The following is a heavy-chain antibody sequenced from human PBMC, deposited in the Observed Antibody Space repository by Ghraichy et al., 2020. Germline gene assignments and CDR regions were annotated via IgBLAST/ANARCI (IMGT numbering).Heavy chain of an antibody. CDR1: GYTFTSYA. CDR2: INGGNGNT. D-gene: IGHD6-13*01. J-gene: IGHJ4*02. CDR3: ARVGHSSSWYGIYYFDY. Sequence: ASVKVSCKASGYTFTSYAIHWVRQAPGQRLEWMGWINGGNGNTKYSQKFQGRVTITRDTSASTAYMELSSLRSEDTAVYYCARVGHSSSWYGIYYFDYWGQGTLVTVSS. V-gene: IGHV1-3*01.